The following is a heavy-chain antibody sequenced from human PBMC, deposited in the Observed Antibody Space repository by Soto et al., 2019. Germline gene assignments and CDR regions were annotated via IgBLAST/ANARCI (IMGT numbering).Heavy chain of an antibody. Sequence: SAKVTGKDSVGTFSISAISWVRQAHGQVLEWRGGIIPIFGTANYAQKFQGRVTITADESTSTAYMELSSLRSEDTAVYYCARVSPVSDFDYWSQGTLVIVS. V-gene: IGHV1-69*01. CDR3: ARVSPVSDFDY. CDR1: VGTFSISA. J-gene: IGHJ4*02. CDR2: IIPIFGTA. D-gene: IGHD3-10*01.